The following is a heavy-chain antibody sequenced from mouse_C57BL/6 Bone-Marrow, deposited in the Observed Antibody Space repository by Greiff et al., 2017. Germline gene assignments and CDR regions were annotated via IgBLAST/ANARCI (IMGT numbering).Heavy chain of an antibody. CDR3: TTDSPPLLD. J-gene: IGHJ2*01. D-gene: IGHD2-10*01. Sequence: VQLQPSGAELVRPGASVKLSCTASGFNIKDDYMHWVKQRPEQGLEWIGWIDPENGDTEYASKFQGKATITADTSSNTAYLQLSSLTSEDTAVYYCTTDSPPLLDWGQGTTLTVSS. CDR1: GFNIKDDY. CDR2: IDPENGDT. V-gene: IGHV14-4*01.